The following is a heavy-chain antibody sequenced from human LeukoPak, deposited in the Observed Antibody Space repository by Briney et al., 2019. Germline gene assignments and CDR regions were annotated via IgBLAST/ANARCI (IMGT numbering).Heavy chain of an antibody. J-gene: IGHJ4*02. D-gene: IGHD3-3*01. CDR1: GFTFSSYS. Sequence: PGGSLRLSCAASGFTFSSYSMNWVRQAPGKGLEWVSYISSSSSTISYADSVKGRFTISRDNAENSLYLQMNSLGAEDTAVYYCARAGDFSFKDWGQGTLVTVSS. V-gene: IGHV3-48*01. CDR3: ARAGDFSFKD. CDR2: ISSSSSTI.